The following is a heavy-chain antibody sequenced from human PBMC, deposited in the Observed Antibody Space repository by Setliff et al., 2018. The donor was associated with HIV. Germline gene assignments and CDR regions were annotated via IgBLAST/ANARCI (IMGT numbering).Heavy chain of an antibody. CDR3: ARGGDYYDSTGARAGFDF. CDR1: GGSISSHY. CDR2: IYYSGST. J-gene: IGHJ3*01. Sequence: SETLSLTCTVSGGSISSHYWSWIRQPPGKGLEWIGYIYYSGSTNYNPSLKSRVTISVDTSKNQFSLKLSSVTAADTAAYYCARGGDYYDSTGARAGFDFWGQGTMVTVSS. V-gene: IGHV4-59*11. D-gene: IGHD3-22*01.